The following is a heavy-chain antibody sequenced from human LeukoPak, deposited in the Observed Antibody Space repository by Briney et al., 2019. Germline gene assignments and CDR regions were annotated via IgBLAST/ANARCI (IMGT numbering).Heavy chain of an antibody. CDR1: GFTFSSFT. J-gene: IGHJ5*02. D-gene: IGHD3-16*01. V-gene: IGHV3-23*01. CDR2: IGGRGGST. CDR3: GKEGGA. Sequence: GGSLRLSCAASGFTFSSFTMTWVRQAPGKGLEWVSAIGGRGGSTYYADFLEGRFTIARDNSKDMVYLEMNSLKVEDTAIYYCGKEGGAWGQGTKVTVSS.